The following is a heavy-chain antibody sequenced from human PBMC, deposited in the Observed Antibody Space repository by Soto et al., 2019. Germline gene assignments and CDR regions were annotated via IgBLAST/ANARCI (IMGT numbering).Heavy chain of an antibody. V-gene: IGHV3-72*01. CDR3: VRVRGGGTYHFDF. D-gene: IGHD3-10*01. J-gene: IGHJ4*02. CDR2: VRNKANRYTT. Sequence: PGGSLRLSCAASGFTFSDHYMDWVRQAPGKGLEWVGRVRNKANRYTTEYAASVKGRFTISRDDSKNSQYLQMNSLKTDDTAVYYCVRVRGGGTYHFDFWGQGALVTVSS. CDR1: GFTFSDHY.